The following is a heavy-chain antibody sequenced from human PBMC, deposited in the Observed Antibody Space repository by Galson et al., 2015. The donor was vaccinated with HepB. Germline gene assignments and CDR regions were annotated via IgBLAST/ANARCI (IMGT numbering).Heavy chain of an antibody. D-gene: IGHD5-12*01. CDR2: IDHSGST. V-gene: IGHV4-34*01. CDR3: ARGSSKWPIDY. Sequence: LSLTCAVYVGSFSGYYWTWIRQPPGRGLEWIGEIDHSGSTNYNPSLKSRVTMSVDTSKNQFSLNLNSVTAADTAVYYCARGSSKWPIDYWGQGTLVTVSS. CDR1: VGSFSGYY. J-gene: IGHJ4*02.